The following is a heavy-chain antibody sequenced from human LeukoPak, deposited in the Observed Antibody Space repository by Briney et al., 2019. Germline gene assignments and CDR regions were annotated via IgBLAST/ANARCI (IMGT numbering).Heavy chain of an antibody. CDR3: ARDKIVGPTTLDY. CDR1: GFTFSSHW. D-gene: IGHD1-26*01. J-gene: IGHJ4*02. Sequence: PGGSLRLSCAASGFTFSSHWISWVRQAPGKGLEWVAHINQDGSQKSYVDSVEGRFAISRDNAKNSLYLQMNSLRADDTAIYYCARDKIVGPTTLDYWGQGTLVTVSS. V-gene: IGHV3-7*01. CDR2: INQDGSQK.